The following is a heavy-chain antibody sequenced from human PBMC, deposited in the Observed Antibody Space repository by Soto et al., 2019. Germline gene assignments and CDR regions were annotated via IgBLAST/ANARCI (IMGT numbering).Heavy chain of an antibody. Sequence: SETLSLTCGVHGVSFSGYYWIWLRQLPGKGLEWIGEINRSGSTNYNPSLKSRVTISVDTSKNQFSLNLSSMTAADTAIYYCAREPYISGPSWFAPWGQGTLVTSPQ. CDR3: AREPYISGPSWFAP. CDR1: GVSFSGYY. D-gene: IGHD3-22*01. V-gene: IGHV4-34*01. CDR2: INRSGST. J-gene: IGHJ5*02.